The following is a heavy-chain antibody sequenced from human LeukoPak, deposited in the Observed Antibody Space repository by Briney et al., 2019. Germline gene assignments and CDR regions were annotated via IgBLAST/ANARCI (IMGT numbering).Heavy chain of an antibody. CDR3: AKNGVERGYGSSHYFGGIDF. CDR2: IGSRGATI. Sequence: GGSLRLSCAASGFTFSNYEMNWVRQAPRKGLDWVSYIGSRGATIHYADSVKGRFTISRDNAKNSLYLQMNSLRPEDTGIYYCAKNGVERGYGSSHYFGGIDFWGQGTLVTVSS. D-gene: IGHD6-13*01. V-gene: IGHV3-48*03. J-gene: IGHJ4*02. CDR1: GFTFSNYE.